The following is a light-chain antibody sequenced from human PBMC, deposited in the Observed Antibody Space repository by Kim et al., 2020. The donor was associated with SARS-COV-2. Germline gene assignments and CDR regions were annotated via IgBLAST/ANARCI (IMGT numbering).Light chain of an antibody. J-gene: IGLJ1*01. CDR3: AAWDDSLNAYV. Sequence: QSVLTQPPSASGTPGQRVTISCPGSSSNIGSNTVKWYQQLPGTAPKLLIYSNNQRPSGVPDRFSGSKSGTSASLAISGLQSEDEADYSCAAWDDSLNAYVFGTGTKVTVL. CDR2: SNN. CDR1: SSNIGSNT. V-gene: IGLV1-44*01.